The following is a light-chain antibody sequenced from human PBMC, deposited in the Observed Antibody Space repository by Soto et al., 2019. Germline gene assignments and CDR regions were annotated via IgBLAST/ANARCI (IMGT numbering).Light chain of an antibody. Sequence: EIVLTQSPATLSLSPGERATLSCRASQSVYSLLAWYQQKPGQAPRLLIYDAANRATGIPARFSGSGYGTDFPLTISSLEPEDFAVYYCQQRANLWTFGQGTRVQLK. CDR3: QQRANLWT. V-gene: IGKV3-11*01. CDR2: DAA. CDR1: QSVYSL. J-gene: IGKJ1*01.